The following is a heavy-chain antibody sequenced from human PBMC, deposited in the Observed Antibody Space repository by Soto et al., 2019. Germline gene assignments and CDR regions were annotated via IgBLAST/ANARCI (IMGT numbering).Heavy chain of an antibody. Sequence: EVQLVESGGGLVQPGRSLRLSCAASGFTFDDYAMHWVRQAPGKGLEWVSGISWNSGSIGYADSVKGRFTISRDNAKNSQYLQRNSLRAEDTALYYCAKDRGLVLSFYFDYWGQGTLVTVSS. CDR2: ISWNSGSI. D-gene: IGHD6-19*01. CDR3: AKDRGLVLSFYFDY. V-gene: IGHV3-9*01. CDR1: GFTFDDYA. J-gene: IGHJ4*02.